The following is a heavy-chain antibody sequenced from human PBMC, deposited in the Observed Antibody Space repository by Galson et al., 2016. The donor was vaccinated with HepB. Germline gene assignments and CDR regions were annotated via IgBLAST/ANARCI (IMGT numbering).Heavy chain of an antibody. Sequence: SLRLSCAASGFRFNDYYMSWIRQAPGKGLEWLSYISSSGRPIYYADSVKGRFTISRDNAKNSLYLQMNNLRGEDTAVYYCARMIPLYSSGWYVRGNGWFDPWGQGTLVTVSS. CDR3: ARMIPLYSSGWYVRGNGWFDP. CDR1: GFRFNDYY. J-gene: IGHJ5*02. CDR2: ISSSGRPI. V-gene: IGHV3-11*01. D-gene: IGHD6-19*01.